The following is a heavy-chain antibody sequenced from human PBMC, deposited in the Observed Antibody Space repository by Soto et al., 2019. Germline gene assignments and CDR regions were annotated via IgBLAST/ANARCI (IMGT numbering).Heavy chain of an antibody. J-gene: IGHJ5*02. CDR3: ARDLEGSGYEPWFDP. CDR1: GDSIIGIYH. V-gene: IGHV4-38-2*02. CDR2: IYHTGTT. D-gene: IGHD3-22*01. Sequence: SETLSLTCAVSGDSIIGIYHWAWIRQSPGRGLEWIASIYHTGTTYYTPSLESRVTISVDTSKNQFSLKLSSVTAADTAVYYCARDLEGSGYEPWFDPWGQGTLVTVSS.